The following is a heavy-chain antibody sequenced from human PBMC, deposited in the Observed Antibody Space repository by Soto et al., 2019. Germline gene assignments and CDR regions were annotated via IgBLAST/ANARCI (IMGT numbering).Heavy chain of an antibody. J-gene: IGHJ4*02. Sequence: QVQLQESGPGLVKPSQTLSLTCTVSGGSISSGGYYWSWIRQHPGKRLEWIGYIYYSGSTYYNPSLKSRVTISVDTSKNQFSLKLSSVTAADTAVYYCARGYDSSGYYRCYFDYWGQGTLVTVSS. CDR2: IYYSGST. CDR3: ARGYDSSGYYRCYFDY. CDR1: GGSISSGGYY. V-gene: IGHV4-31*03. D-gene: IGHD3-22*01.